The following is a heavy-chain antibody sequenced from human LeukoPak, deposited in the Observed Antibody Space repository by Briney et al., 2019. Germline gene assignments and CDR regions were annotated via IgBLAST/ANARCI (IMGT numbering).Heavy chain of an antibody. CDR2: IYTSGST. Sequence: SETLSLTCTVSGGSISSYYWSWIRQPAGKGLEWIGRIYTSGSTNYNPSLKSRVTMSLDTSKNQFSLKLSSVTAADTAVYYCARSIQLVVEWTTGLGQYYYYYMDVWGKGTTVTVSS. J-gene: IGHJ6*03. CDR3: ARSIQLVVEWTTGLGQYYYYYMDV. D-gene: IGHD6-6*01. CDR1: GGSISSYY. V-gene: IGHV4-4*07.